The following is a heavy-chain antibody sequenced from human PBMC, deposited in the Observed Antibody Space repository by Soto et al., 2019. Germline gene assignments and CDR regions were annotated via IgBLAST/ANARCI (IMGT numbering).Heavy chain of an antibody. Sequence: GGFLRLSCAASGFTFSSYGMHWVRQAPGKGLEWVAVIWYDGSNKYYADSVKGRFTISRDNSKNTLYLQMNSLRAEDTAVYYCEREALVLLSSRAFDIWGQGTMVNVSS. CDR1: GFTFSSYG. CDR3: EREALVLLSSRAFDI. V-gene: IGHV3-33*01. D-gene: IGHD5-18*01. CDR2: IWYDGSNK. J-gene: IGHJ3*02.